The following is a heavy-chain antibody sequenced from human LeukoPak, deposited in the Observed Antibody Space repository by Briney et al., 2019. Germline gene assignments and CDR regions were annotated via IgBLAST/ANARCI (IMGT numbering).Heavy chain of an antibody. D-gene: IGHD1-26*01. CDR1: GYSFTSYW. V-gene: IGHV5-51*01. CDR3: ARGVGATLAPFDY. CDR2: IYPGDSDT. J-gene: IGHJ4*02. Sequence: GESPKISCKGSGYSFTSYWIGWARQMPGKGLEWMGIIYPGDSDTRYSPSFQGQVTISADKSISTAYLQWSSLKASDTAMYYCARGVGATLAPFDYWGQGTLVTVSS.